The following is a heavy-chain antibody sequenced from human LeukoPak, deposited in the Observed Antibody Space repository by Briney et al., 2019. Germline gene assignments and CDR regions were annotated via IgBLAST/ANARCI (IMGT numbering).Heavy chain of an antibody. J-gene: IGHJ6*03. D-gene: IGHD3-10*01. CDR1: GGSISSTSYY. CDR3: ARGGFGELIPYYYYYMDV. V-gene: IGHV4-39*07. CDR2: IYYSGST. Sequence: SETLSLTCTVSGGSISSTSYYWGWIRQPPGKGLEWIGNIYYSGSTYYNPSLKSRVTISVDTSKNQFSLKLSSVTAADTAVYYCARGGFGELIPYYYYYMDVWGKGTTVTISS.